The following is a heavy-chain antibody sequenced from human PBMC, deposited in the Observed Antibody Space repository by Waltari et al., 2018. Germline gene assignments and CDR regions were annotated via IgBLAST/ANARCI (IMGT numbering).Heavy chain of an antibody. D-gene: IGHD3-22*01. CDR2: IIPIFGTA. J-gene: IGHJ4*02. CDR3: ASQSGDSSGYYYGHFDY. CDR1: GAPFSSYP. Sequence: QVQLVQSGAEVTKPGSSVKVSCKASGAPFSSYPIRWVRQAPGKGLEWMGGIIPIFGTANYAQKFQGRVTITADESTSTAYMELSSLRSEDTAVYYCASQSGDSSGYYYGHFDYWGQGTLVTVSS. V-gene: IGHV1-69*01.